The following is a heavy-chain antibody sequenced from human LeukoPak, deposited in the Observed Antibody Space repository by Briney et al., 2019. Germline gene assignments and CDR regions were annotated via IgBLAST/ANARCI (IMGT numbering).Heavy chain of an antibody. D-gene: IGHD3-16*02. CDR3: THTYYDYVWGSYRQD. Sequence: GGSLRLSCAASGFTFSGSAMHWVRQASGKGLEWDGRIRSKANSYATAYAASVKGRFTISRDDSKNTAYLQMTSLKTEDTAVYYCTHTYYDYVWGSYRQDWGQGTLVTVSS. CDR2: IRSKANSYAT. J-gene: IGHJ4*02. V-gene: IGHV3-73*01. CDR1: GFTFSGSA.